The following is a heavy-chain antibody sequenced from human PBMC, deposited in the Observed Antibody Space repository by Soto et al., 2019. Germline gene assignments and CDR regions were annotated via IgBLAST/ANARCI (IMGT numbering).Heavy chain of an antibody. D-gene: IGHD2-21*02. CDR1: GGTFSSYA. CDR2: IIPIFGTA. Sequence: WASVKVSCKASGGTFSSYAISWVRQAPGQGLEWMGGIIPIFGTANYAQKFQGRVTITADESTSTAYMELSSLRSEDTAVYYCARDYCGGDCYSSDYYYYGMDVWGQGTTVTVSS. J-gene: IGHJ6*02. V-gene: IGHV1-69*13. CDR3: ARDYCGGDCYSSDYYYYGMDV.